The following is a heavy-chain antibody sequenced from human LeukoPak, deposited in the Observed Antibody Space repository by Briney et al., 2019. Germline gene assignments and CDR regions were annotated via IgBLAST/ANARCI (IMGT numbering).Heavy chain of an antibody. CDR2: IYYSGST. CDR1: GGSISSYY. D-gene: IGHD6-13*01. V-gene: IGHV4-59*08. CDR3: ARQRYSSSPIDY. Sequence: PSETLSLTCTVSGGSISSYYWSWIRQPPGKGLEWIGYIYYSGSTNYNPSLKSRVTISVDPSKNQFSLKLSSVTAADTAVYYCARQRYSSSPIDYWGQGTLVTVSS. J-gene: IGHJ4*02.